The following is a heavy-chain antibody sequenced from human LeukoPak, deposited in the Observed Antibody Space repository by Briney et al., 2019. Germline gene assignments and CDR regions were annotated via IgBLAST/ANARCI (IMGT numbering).Heavy chain of an antibody. CDR1: GGTFISYA. D-gene: IGHD3-22*01. V-gene: IGHV1-69*01. Sequence: ASVKVSCKASGGTFISYAISWVRQAPGQGLEWMGGIIPIFGTANYAQKFQGRVTITADESTSTAYMELSSLRSEDTAVYYCARDLDSSGYYHDDYWGQGTLVIVSS. CDR2: IIPIFGTA. J-gene: IGHJ4*02. CDR3: ARDLDSSGYYHDDY.